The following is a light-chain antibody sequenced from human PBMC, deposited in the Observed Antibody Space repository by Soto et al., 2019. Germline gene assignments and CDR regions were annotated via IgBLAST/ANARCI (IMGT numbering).Light chain of an antibody. CDR1: SSDVGGYNY. Sequence: QAVVTQPPSASGSPGQSVTISCTGTSSDVGGYNYVSWYQQHPGKAPKLIIYEVSKRPSGVPDRFSGSKSGNTASLTVSGLQAEDEADYYCSSYAGSNNFGVFGTGTKLTVL. J-gene: IGLJ1*01. CDR2: EVS. CDR3: SSYAGSNNFGV. V-gene: IGLV2-8*01.